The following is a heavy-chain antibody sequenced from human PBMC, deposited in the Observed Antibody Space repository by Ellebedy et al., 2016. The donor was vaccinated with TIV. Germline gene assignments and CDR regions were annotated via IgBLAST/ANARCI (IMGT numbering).Heavy chain of an antibody. Sequence: ASVKVSRXPSRYIFTGHYIHWVRQPPGQGLEWMGWINPNTGGTYLTPNFRGRVTLTRDTSISTASMDLSSLTSDDTAIYYCARLNLHGDHLEIWGQGTLLTVSS. V-gene: IGHV1-2*02. CDR1: RYIFTGHY. CDR3: ARLNLHGDHLEI. D-gene: IGHD4-17*01. J-gene: IGHJ4*02. CDR2: INPNTGGT.